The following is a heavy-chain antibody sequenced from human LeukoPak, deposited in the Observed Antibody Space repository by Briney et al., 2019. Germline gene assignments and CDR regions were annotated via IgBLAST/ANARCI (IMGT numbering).Heavy chain of an antibody. V-gene: IGHV4-59*11. Sequence: SETLSLTCSVSGDSISNLYWSWIRQPPGKGLEWIGYIDYSGSTSYNPSLKSRVTISIDTSKNQFSLRLNSVTAADTAVYFCARGLSHTRRESDYWGQGTLVTVSS. CDR2: IDYSGST. CDR1: GDSISNLY. CDR3: ARGLSHTRRESDY. J-gene: IGHJ4*02. D-gene: IGHD3-10*01.